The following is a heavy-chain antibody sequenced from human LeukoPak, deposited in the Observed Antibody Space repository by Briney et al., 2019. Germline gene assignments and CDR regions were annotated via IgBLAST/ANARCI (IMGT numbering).Heavy chain of an antibody. CDR2: ISGSGGST. J-gene: IGHJ4*02. D-gene: IGHD1-26*01. CDR3: ARGGEPVGFDY. CDR1: VFTFSSYA. V-gene: IGHV3-23*01. Sequence: PGGSLRLSCAASVFTFSSYAMSWVRQAPGKGLEWVSAISGSGGSTYYADSVKGRFTISRDNAKNSLSLQMNSLRAEDTAVYYCARGGEPVGFDYWGQGTLVTVSS.